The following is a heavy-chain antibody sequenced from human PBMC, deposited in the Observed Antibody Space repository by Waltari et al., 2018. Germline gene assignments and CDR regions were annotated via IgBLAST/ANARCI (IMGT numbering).Heavy chain of an antibody. CDR3: ARGRGRWLQYWYFDL. V-gene: IGHV4-34*01. Sequence: QVQLQQWGAGLLKPSETLSLTCAVYGGSFSGYYWSWIRQPPGKGLEWIGGINHSGNTNYNPSLKSRVTISVDTSKNQFSLKLSSVTAADTAVYYCARGRGRWLQYWYFDLWGRGTLVTVSS. D-gene: IGHD3-16*01. CDR2: INHSGNT. CDR1: GGSFSGYY. J-gene: IGHJ2*01.